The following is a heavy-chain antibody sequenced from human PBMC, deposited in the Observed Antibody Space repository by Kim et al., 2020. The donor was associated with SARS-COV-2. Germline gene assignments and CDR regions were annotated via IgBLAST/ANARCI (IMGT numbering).Heavy chain of an antibody. CDR3: ARGTRRSDF. CDR2: ISGSSSDT. J-gene: IGHJ4*02. D-gene: IGHD1-7*01. Sequence: GGSLRLSCAASGFTFSDYYMTWIRQTPGKGLECISYISGSSSDTNYADSVKGRFTISRDNAKNSLFLQMNSLRAEDTAVYYCARGTRRSDFWGQGTLVTVSS. V-gene: IGHV3-11*06. CDR1: GFTFSDYY.